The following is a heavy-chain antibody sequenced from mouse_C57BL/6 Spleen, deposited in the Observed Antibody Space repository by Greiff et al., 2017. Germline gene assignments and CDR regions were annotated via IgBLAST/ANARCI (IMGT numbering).Heavy chain of an antibody. Sequence: EVMLVESGGGLVKPGGSLKLSCAASGFTFSDYGMHWVRQAPEKGLEWVAYISSGSSNLYYADTVKGRFTLSRDNAKITLFLQMTSLRSEDTAMYYCARRLYGSTHWYFDVWGTGTTVTVSA. CDR3: ARRLYGSTHWYFDV. V-gene: IGHV5-17*01. J-gene: IGHJ1*03. CDR2: ISSGSSNL. CDR1: GFTFSDYG. D-gene: IGHD1-1*01.